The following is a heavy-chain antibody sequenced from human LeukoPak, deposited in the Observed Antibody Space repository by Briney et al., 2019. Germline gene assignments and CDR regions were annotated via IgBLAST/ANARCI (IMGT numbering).Heavy chain of an antibody. CDR2: INPSGGST. J-gene: IGHJ5*02. CDR1: GYTFTSYY. V-gene: IGHV1-46*01. D-gene: IGHD3-3*01. Sequence: ASVKVSRKASGYTFTSYYMHWVRQAPGQGLEWMGIINPSGGSTSYAQKFQGRVTVTRDTSTSTVYMELSSLRSEDTAVYYCARGGVIYDSYNWFDPWGQGTLVTVSS. CDR3: ARGGVIYDSYNWFDP.